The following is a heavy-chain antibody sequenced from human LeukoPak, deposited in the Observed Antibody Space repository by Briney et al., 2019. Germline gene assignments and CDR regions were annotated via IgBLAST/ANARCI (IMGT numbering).Heavy chain of an antibody. J-gene: IGHJ4*02. D-gene: IGHD5-18*01. CDR2: IKQDGSEK. CDR3: ATGGDTAMIPPSDY. V-gene: IGHV3-7*03. Sequence: PGGSLRLSCAASGFTFSSYWMSWVRQAPGKGLEWVANIKQDGSEKYYVDSVKGRFTISRDNAKNSLYLQMNSLRAEDTAVYYCATGGDTAMIPPSDYWGQGTLVTVSS. CDR1: GFTFSSYW.